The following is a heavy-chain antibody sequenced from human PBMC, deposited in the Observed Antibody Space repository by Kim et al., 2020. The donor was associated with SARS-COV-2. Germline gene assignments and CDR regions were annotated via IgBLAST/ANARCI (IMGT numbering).Heavy chain of an antibody. Sequence: GGSLRLSCAASGFTFSSYSMNWVRQAPGKGLEWVSSISSSSSYIYYADSVKGRFTISRDNAKNSLYLQMNSLRAEDTAVYYCARNHRAYYYGSGSSDWFDPWGQGTLVTVSS. CDR1: GFTFSSYS. CDR3: ARNHRAYYYGSGSSDWFDP. D-gene: IGHD3-10*01. J-gene: IGHJ5*02. V-gene: IGHV3-21*01. CDR2: ISSSSSYI.